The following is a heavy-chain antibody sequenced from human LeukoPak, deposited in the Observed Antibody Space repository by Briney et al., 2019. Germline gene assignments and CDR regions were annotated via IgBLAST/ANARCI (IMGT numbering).Heavy chain of an antibody. Sequence: GGSLRLSCAASGFTFSSYAMSWVRQAPGKGLEWVSAISGSGGSTYYADSVKGRFTISRDNSKNTLYLQMNSLRAEDTAVYYCAKGTIGELFSNYFDYWGQGTLVTVSS. CDR3: AKGTIGELFSNYFDY. D-gene: IGHD3-10*01. CDR2: ISGSGGST. J-gene: IGHJ4*02. CDR1: GFTFSSYA. V-gene: IGHV3-23*01.